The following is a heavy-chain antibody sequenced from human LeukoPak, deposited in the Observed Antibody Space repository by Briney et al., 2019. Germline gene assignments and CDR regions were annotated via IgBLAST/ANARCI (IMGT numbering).Heavy chain of an antibody. J-gene: IGHJ5*02. V-gene: IGHV4-59*01. D-gene: IGHD1-26*01. CDR2: IYYSGST. Sequence: PSETLSLTCTVSGGSISSYYWSWIRQPPGKGLEWIGYIYYSGSTNYNPSLKSRVTISVDTSKNQFSLKLSSVTAADTAVYYCARDLRRSGSYRGRWFDPWGQGTLVTVSS. CDR3: ARDLRRSGSYRGRWFDP. CDR1: GGSISSYY.